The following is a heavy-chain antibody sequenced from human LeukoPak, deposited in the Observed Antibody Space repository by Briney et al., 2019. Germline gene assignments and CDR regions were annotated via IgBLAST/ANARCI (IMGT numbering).Heavy chain of an antibody. V-gene: IGHV1-8*01. J-gene: IGHJ5*02. CDR3: ARVSQQIWGHWFDP. CDR2: MSASSGNT. Sequence: ASVKVSCKASGYTFTSYDINWVRQATGQGLEWLGWMSASSGNTGYAQKFQGRVSMTRATSISTAYLELSSLTFEDTAVYYCARVSQQIWGHWFDPWGQGTLVTVSS. D-gene: IGHD3-16*01. CDR1: GYTFTSYD.